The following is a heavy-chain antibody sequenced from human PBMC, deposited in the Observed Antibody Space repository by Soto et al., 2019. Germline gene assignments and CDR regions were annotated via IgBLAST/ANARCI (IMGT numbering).Heavy chain of an antibody. CDR3: ARDQTVAGPTTFDY. CDR1: GFTFSGYW. J-gene: IGHJ4*02. Sequence: GGSLRLSCAASGFTFSGYWMHWVRQTPGKGLVWVSRIDIAGSTTTYADSVKGRFTISRDNAKNTLYLQMNSLRAEDTAVYYCARDQTVAGPTTFDYCGQGTLVTVSS. D-gene: IGHD6-19*01. V-gene: IGHV3-74*01. CDR2: IDIAGSTT.